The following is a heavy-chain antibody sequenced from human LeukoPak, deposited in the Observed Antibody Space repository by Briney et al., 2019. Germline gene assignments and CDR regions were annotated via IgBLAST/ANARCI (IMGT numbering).Heavy chain of an antibody. Sequence: GGSLRLSCAASGFTFSTYGMSWVRQAPGKGLEWVSGISGGGGSTYYADSVKGRFTFSRDNSKNTLYLQMNSLRAEDTAVYYCAKDVAGYNYGTYFGYWGQGTLVTVSS. V-gene: IGHV3-23*01. CDR2: ISGGGGST. CDR3: AKDVAGYNYGTYFGY. CDR1: GFTFSTYG. J-gene: IGHJ4*02. D-gene: IGHD5-18*01.